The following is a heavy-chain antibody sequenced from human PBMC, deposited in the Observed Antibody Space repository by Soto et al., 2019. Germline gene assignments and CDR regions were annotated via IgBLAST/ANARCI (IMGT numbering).Heavy chain of an antibody. J-gene: IGHJ4*02. CDR1: GGSISSSSYY. CDR2: IYYSGST. V-gene: IGHV4-39*01. CDR3: ARHGLREIDY. D-gene: IGHD3-10*01. Sequence: PSETLSLTCTVSGGSISSSSYYWGLIRQPPGKGLEWIGSIYYSGSTYYNPSLKSRVTISVDTSKNQFSLKLSSVTAADTAVYYCARHGLREIDYWGQGTLVNVSS.